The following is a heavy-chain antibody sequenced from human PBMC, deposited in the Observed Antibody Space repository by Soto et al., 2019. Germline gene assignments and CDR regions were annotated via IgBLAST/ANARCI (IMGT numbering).Heavy chain of an antibody. V-gene: IGHV1-69*01. CDR3: AGAPKVVVVAATGYYYYYGMDV. D-gene: IGHD2-15*01. CDR2: IIPIFGTT. J-gene: IGHJ6*02. Sequence: VQLVQSGAEVKKPGSSVKVSCKASGGTFSSYGINWVRQAPGQGLEWMGGIIPIFGTTYYAQRFQDRVTITADESMCTAYMELSSLTSEDTAAYYCAGAPKVVVVAATGYYYYYGMDVWGQGTTVTVSS. CDR1: GGTFSSYG.